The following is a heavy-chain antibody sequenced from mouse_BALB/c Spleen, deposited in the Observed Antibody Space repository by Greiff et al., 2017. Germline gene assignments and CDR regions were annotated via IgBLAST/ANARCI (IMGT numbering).Heavy chain of an antibody. Sequence: VQLKQSGAELVRSGASVKLSCTASGFNIKDYYMHWVKQRPEQGLEWIGWIDPENGDTEYAPKFQGKATMTADTSSNTAYLQLSSLTSEDTAVYYCNYYYGSSYGDAMDYWGQGTSVTVSS. J-gene: IGHJ4*01. D-gene: IGHD1-1*01. CDR1: GFNIKDYY. CDR2: IDPENGDT. V-gene: IGHV14-4*02. CDR3: NYYYGSSYGDAMDY.